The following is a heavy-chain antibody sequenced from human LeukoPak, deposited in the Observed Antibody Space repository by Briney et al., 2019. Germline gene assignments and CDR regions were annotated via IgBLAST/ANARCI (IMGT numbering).Heavy chain of an antibody. CDR1: GFTFSIYN. V-gene: IGHV3-48*01. CDR2: ISGRTGTI. Sequence: GGSLRLSCAASGFTFSIYNMNWVRQAPGKGLEWVSYISGRTGTIYYIDSVKGRFTISRDNAKNSLYLQMNSLRAEDTAVYYCARGSDFYGGNWFDPWGQGTLVTVSS. CDR3: ARGSDFYGGNWFDP. J-gene: IGHJ5*02. D-gene: IGHD3-3*01.